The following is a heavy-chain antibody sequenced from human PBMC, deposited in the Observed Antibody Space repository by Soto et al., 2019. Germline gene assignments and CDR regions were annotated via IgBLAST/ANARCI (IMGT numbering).Heavy chain of an antibody. V-gene: IGHV3-23*01. Sequence: PGGFLGMCFAACGCSFSNYAMSWVRQAPGTGLEWVSSISGNGDNTFYGDSVKGRITISRDNSKNTLYLQMNNLRAGDTAVYYCARAPGTYDFPCYFDSWGQGTLVTVSS. CDR1: GCSFSNYA. CDR2: ISGNGDNT. CDR3: ARAPGTYDFPCYFDS. J-gene: IGHJ4*02. D-gene: IGHD3-3*01.